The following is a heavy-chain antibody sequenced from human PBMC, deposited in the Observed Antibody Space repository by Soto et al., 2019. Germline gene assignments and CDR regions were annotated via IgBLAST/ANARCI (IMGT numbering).Heavy chain of an antibody. D-gene: IGHD3-9*01. J-gene: IGHJ4*02. V-gene: IGHV3-23*01. Sequence: EVQLLESGGGLVQPGGSLRLSCAASGFTFSSYAMSWVRQAPGKGLEWVSAISGSGGSTYYADSVKGRFTISRDNSKNTLYLQMNSLRAEDTAVYYCAKRGKNYDILTGYSFDYWGQGTLVTVSS. CDR1: GFTFSSYA. CDR2: ISGSGGST. CDR3: AKRGKNYDILTGYSFDY.